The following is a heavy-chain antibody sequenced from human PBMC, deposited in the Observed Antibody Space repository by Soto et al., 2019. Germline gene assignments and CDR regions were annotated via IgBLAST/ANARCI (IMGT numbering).Heavy chain of an antibody. Sequence: QVQLQQWGAGLLKPSDTLSLTCAVYCGSFRGYYWSWIRQPPGKGLEWIGEINHSGSTNYNPSLKSRVTMSVDTSKNQFSLKLSSVTAADTAVYYCARTSKFDCWGQGTLVTVSS. V-gene: IGHV4-34*01. D-gene: IGHD6-6*01. CDR3: ARTSKFDC. CDR1: CGSFRGYY. CDR2: INHSGST. J-gene: IGHJ4*02.